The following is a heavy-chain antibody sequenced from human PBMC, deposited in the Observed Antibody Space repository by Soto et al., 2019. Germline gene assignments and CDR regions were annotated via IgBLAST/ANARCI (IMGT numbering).Heavy chain of an antibody. CDR3: ARVYDCSGYYYDFGY. D-gene: IGHD3-22*01. CDR1: GFTFRSYE. Sequence: GGSLRLSCAASGFTFRSYEMNWVRQAPGKWLEWVSYITGSGSTKYYADSVKGRFTISRDNARNSLYLQMNSLRAEDTAVYYCARVYDCSGYYYDFGYWGQGXLVTVYS. V-gene: IGHV3-48*03. J-gene: IGHJ4*02. CDR2: ITGSGSTK.